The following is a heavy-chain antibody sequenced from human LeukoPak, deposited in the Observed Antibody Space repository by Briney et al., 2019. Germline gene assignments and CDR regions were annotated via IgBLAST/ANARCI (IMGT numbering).Heavy chain of an antibody. J-gene: IGHJ4*02. CDR2: IYSSGTT. D-gene: IGHD3-22*01. Sequence: PSETLSLTCTVSGGSISNYYWTWIRQPPGKGLEWLGYIYSSGTTNSNPSLKSRVTISVDMSKNHFSLKLSSVTAADTAVYYCARHGYYYDSSAYYVIDYWGQGTLVTVSS. V-gene: IGHV4-59*08. CDR3: ARHGYYYDSSAYYVIDY. CDR1: GGSISNYY.